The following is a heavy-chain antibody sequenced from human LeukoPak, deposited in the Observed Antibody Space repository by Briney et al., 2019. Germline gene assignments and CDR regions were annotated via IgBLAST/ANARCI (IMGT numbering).Heavy chain of an antibody. Sequence: SETLSLTCTVSGGSISSGSYYWSWIRQPAWKGLEWIGRIYTSGSTNYNPSLKSRVTISVDTSKNQFSLKLSSVTAADTAVYYCARDRYFDWYNWFDPWGQGTLVTVSS. D-gene: IGHD3-9*01. V-gene: IGHV4-61*02. CDR3: ARDRYFDWYNWFDP. CDR1: GGSISSGSYY. CDR2: IYTSGST. J-gene: IGHJ5*02.